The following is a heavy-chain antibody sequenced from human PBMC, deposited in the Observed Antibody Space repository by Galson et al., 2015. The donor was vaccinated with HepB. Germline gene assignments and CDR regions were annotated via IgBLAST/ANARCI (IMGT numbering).Heavy chain of an antibody. V-gene: IGHV3-33*08. J-gene: IGHJ4*02. CDR3: ARRGRGGSGNSGDY. CDR1: GFTFSSYG. Sequence: SLRLSCAASGFTFSSYGMHWVRQAPGKGLEWVAVIWYDGSNKYYADSVKGRFTISRDNSKNTLYLQMNSLRAEDTAVYYCARRGRGGSGNSGDYWGQGTLVTVSS. CDR2: IWYDGSNK. D-gene: IGHD3-10*01.